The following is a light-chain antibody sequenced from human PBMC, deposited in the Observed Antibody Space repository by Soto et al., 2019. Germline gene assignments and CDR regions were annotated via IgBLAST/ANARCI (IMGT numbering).Light chain of an antibody. CDR2: EVS. J-gene: IGLJ1*01. CDR1: SSDVANYDY. CDR3: TSYTSDNTQV. V-gene: IGLV2-14*01. Sequence: QSALTQPASVSGSPGQSITISCTGSSSDVANYDYVSWYQHHPGKAPKLMIYEVSNRPSGVSNRFSGSKSGNTASLTISGLQAEDEADYYCTSYTSDNTQVFGTGTKVTVL.